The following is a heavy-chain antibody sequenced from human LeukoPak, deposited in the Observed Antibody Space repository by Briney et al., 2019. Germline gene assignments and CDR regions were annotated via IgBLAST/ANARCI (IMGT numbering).Heavy chain of an antibody. V-gene: IGHV3-7*04. CDR1: GFTFSTYW. J-gene: IGHJ4*02. CDR3: ARDRDSGYDLFFDY. Sequence: GGSLRLSCAASGFTFSTYWMSWVRQAPGKGLEWVANIKQDGSEKYYVDSVKGRFTISRDNAKNSLYLQMNSLRAEDTAVYYCARDRDSGYDLFFDYWGQGTLVTVSS. D-gene: IGHD5-12*01. CDR2: IKQDGSEK.